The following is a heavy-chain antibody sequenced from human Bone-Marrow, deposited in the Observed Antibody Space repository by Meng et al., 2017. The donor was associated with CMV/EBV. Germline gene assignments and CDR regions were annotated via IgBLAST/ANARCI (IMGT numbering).Heavy chain of an antibody. CDR1: GFTFSSYA. V-gene: IGHV3-23*01. Sequence: GESLKISCAASGFTFSSYAMHWVRQAPGKGLEWVSAISGSGGSTYYADSVKGRFTISRDNSKKTLYLQMNSLIAEDTAVYYCAKDLRGYDFSEFDYWGQGTLVTVSS. CDR3: AKDLRGYDFSEFDY. D-gene: IGHD3-3*01. J-gene: IGHJ4*02. CDR2: ISGSGGST.